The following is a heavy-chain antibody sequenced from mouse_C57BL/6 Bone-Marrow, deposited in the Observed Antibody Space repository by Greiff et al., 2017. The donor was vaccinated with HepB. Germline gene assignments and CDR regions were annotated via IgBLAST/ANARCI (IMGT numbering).Heavy chain of an antibody. J-gene: IGHJ3*01. Sequence: QVQLQQSGPELVKPGASVKLSCKASGYTFTSYDINWVKQRPGQGLEWIGWIYPRDGSTKYNERFKGKATLTVDTSSSTAYMELHSLTSEDSAVYFCARREVTTSFAYWGQGTLVTVSA. V-gene: IGHV1-85*01. CDR3: ARREVTTSFAY. CDR1: GYTFTSYD. D-gene: IGHD2-12*01. CDR2: IYPRDGST.